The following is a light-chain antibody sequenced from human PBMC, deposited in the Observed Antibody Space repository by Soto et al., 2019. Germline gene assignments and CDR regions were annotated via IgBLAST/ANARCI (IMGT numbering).Light chain of an antibody. CDR3: QSYDSSLSGVV. J-gene: IGLJ2*01. CDR1: SSNIGAGYD. Sequence: QSVLTQPPLVSGAPGQRVTISCTGSSSNIGAGYDVHWYQQFPGTAPKLLIYGNSNRPSGVPDRFSGSKSGTSASLAITGLQAEDEADYYCQSYDSSLSGVVFGGGTQLTVL. CDR2: GNS. V-gene: IGLV1-40*01.